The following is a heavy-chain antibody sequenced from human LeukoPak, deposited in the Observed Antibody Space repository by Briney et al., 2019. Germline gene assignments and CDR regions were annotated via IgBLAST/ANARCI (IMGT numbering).Heavy chain of an antibody. V-gene: IGHV1-8*01. Sequence: ASVKVSCKASGYTFTSYDINWVRQATGQGLEWMGWKNPNSGNTGYAQKFQGRVTMTRNTSISTAYMELSSLRSEDTAVYYCARKGCDYGDYCFYFDYWGQGTLVTVSS. J-gene: IGHJ4*02. D-gene: IGHD4-17*01. CDR2: KNPNSGNT. CDR1: GYTFTSYD. CDR3: ARKGCDYGDYCFYFDY.